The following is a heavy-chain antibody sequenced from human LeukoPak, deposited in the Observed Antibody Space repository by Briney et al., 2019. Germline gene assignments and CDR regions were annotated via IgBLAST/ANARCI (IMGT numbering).Heavy chain of an antibody. Sequence: PGGSLRLSCAASGFTFSSYEMNWVRQAPGKGLEWVSYISSSGSTIYYADSVKGRFTISRDNAKNSLYLQMNSLRAEDMAVYYCARDARLGEVKYYMDVRGKGTTVTVSS. CDR3: ARDARLGEVKYYMDV. CDR2: ISSSGSTI. CDR1: GFTFSSYE. J-gene: IGHJ6*03. D-gene: IGHD3-16*01. V-gene: IGHV3-48*03.